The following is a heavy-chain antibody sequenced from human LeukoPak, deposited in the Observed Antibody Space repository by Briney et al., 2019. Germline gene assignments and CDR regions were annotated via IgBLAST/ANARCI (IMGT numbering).Heavy chain of an antibody. CDR3: ARRTYDLWSGDYTGAFDI. D-gene: IGHD3-3*01. J-gene: IGHJ3*02. V-gene: IGHV4-59*01. CDR1: GGSISSYY. Sequence: SVTLSLTCTVSGGSISSYYWSWIRQPPGKGLEWIGNIYYSGSTNYNPSLKSRVTISVDTSKNQFSLKLSSVTAADTAVYYCARRTYDLWSGDYTGAFDIWGQGTMVTVSS. CDR2: IYYSGST.